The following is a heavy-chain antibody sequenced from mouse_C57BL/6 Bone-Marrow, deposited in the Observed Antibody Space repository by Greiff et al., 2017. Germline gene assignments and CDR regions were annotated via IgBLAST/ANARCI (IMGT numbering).Heavy chain of an antibody. V-gene: IGHV1-26*01. CDR2: INPNNGGT. D-gene: IGHD2-4*01. CDR3: ARCDYDYPWFAY. J-gene: IGHJ3*01. CDR1: GYTFTDYY. Sequence: EVQLQQSGPELVKPGASVKISCKASGYTFTDYYMNWVKQSHGKSLEWIGDINPNNGGTRYNQKFKGKATLTVDKSSSTAYMELRSLTSEDSAVYYCARCDYDYPWFAYWGQGTLVTVSA.